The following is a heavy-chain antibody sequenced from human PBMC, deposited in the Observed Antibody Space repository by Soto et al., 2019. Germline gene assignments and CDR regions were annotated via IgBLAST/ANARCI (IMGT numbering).Heavy chain of an antibody. Sequence: LSLTCSVSGYSIRSGSYWGWIRQPPGKGPEWIASIYHGGTTFYNPSLKSRVTLSVDTSNNQFSLKLTSVTAADTAVYYCARVHVMVVAGSTFDYWGHGTLVTVSS. CDR3: ARVHVMVVAGSTFDY. CDR2: IYHGGTT. V-gene: IGHV4-38-2*02. J-gene: IGHJ4*01. D-gene: IGHD6-19*01. CDR1: GYSIRSGSY.